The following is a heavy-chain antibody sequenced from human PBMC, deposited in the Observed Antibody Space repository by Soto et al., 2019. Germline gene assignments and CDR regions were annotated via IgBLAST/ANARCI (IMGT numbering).Heavy chain of an antibody. V-gene: IGHV1-3*01. CDR2: INAGHGNT. CDR3: ARGGLYYGDS. CDR1: GYTFTSYA. D-gene: IGHD2-15*01. J-gene: IGHJ4*02. Sequence: QVHLVQSGAEVRKPGASVKVSCKASGYTFTSYAIHWVRQVPGQRPEWMGWINAGHGNTKFSPKFRDRVTLTRDTSASTASMELTSLKFEDTAIYYCARGGLYYGDSWGQGTLVTVSS.